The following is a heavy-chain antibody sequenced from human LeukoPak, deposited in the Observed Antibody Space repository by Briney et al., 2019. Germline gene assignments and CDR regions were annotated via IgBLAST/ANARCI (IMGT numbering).Heavy chain of an antibody. D-gene: IGHD6-19*01. Sequence: ASVKVSCKASGYTFTSYDINWVRQATGQGLEWMGWMNPNSGNTGYAQKFQGRVTMTRNTSISTAYMELSSLRSEDTAVYYCTSTVSSGWHYFDYWGQGTLVTVSS. CDR3: TSTVSSGWHYFDY. J-gene: IGHJ4*02. CDR1: GYTFTSYD. CDR2: MNPNSGNT. V-gene: IGHV1-8*01.